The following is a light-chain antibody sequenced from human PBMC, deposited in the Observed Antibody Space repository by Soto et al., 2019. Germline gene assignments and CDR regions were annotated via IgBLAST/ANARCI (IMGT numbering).Light chain of an antibody. CDR1: QSISID. CDR3: QQSYTIPIT. V-gene: IGKV1-39*01. CDR2: AAS. Sequence: DIQMTQSPSSLSASVGDRVTISCRASQSISIDLNWYQQKPGKAPNRLLYAASSLQGGVPLRFSGSGSGTDFTLTISSLQPEDFATYCCQQSYTIPITFGQGTRLEIK. J-gene: IGKJ5*01.